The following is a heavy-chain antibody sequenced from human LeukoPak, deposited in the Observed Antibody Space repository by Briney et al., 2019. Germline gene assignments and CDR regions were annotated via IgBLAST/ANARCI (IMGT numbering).Heavy chain of an antibody. Sequence: PSETLSLTCTVSGGSISSHYWSWIRQPAGKGLEWIRRIDASGSTRFNPSLKSRVTMSVDTSKNQFSLKLSSVTAADTAVYYCARDDNGITIFGVGQFDYWGQGTLVTVSS. D-gene: IGHD3-3*01. CDR3: ARDDNGITIFGVGQFDY. J-gene: IGHJ4*02. CDR2: IDASGST. CDR1: GGSISSHY. V-gene: IGHV4-4*07.